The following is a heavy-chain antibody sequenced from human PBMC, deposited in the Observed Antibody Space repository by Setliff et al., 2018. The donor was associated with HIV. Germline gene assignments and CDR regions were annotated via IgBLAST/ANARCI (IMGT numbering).Heavy chain of an antibody. J-gene: IGHJ4*02. D-gene: IGHD2-2*03. V-gene: IGHV3-23*01. CDR1: GFTFSSYA. CDR3: AKDGVGYCSSISCPGGFDY. CDR2: ISGSGGST. Sequence: PGGSLRLSCAASGFTFSSYAMAWVRQAPGKGLEWVSAISGSGGSTYYADSVKGRFTISRDKSKNTVYLQMYSLRAEDTALYYCAKDGVGYCSSISCPGGFDYWGQGTLVTVSS.